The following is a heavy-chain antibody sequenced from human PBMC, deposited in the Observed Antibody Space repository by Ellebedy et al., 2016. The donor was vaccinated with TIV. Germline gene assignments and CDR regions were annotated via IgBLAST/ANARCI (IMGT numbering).Heavy chain of an antibody. V-gene: IGHV3-48*04. D-gene: IGHD6-6*01. J-gene: IGHJ6*02. CDR1: GFTFSSYS. Sequence: GESLKISCAASGFTFSSYSMNWVRQAPGKGLEWVSFISSGGSTIYYGDSVKGRFTISRNNAKNSLYLQMNSLRAEDTAVYYCARDRSSSGYYYYGMDVWGQGTTVTVSS. CDR3: ARDRSSSGYYYYGMDV. CDR2: ISSGGSTI.